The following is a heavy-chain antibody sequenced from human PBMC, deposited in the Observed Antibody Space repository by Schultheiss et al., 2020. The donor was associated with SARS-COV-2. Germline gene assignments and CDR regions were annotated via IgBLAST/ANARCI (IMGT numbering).Heavy chain of an antibody. J-gene: IGHJ4*03. V-gene: IGHV1-8*01. D-gene: IGHD6-19*01. CDR2: MNPNSGNT. CDR3: ARDRQWLAPNDY. CDR1: GYTFTSYD. Sequence: ASVKVSCKASGYTFTSYDINWVRQATGQGLEWMGWMNPNSGNTGYAQKFQGRVTMTRNTSISTAYMELSSLRSDDTAVYYCARDRQWLAPNDYWGQGTTVTVSS.